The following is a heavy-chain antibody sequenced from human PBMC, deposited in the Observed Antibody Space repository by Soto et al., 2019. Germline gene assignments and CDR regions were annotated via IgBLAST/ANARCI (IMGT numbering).Heavy chain of an antibody. CDR3: ARCTRPARLGRAVPVWFDP. D-gene: IGHD2-15*01. CDR1: GGSISSSNW. J-gene: IGHJ5*02. V-gene: IGHV4-4*02. Sequence: PSETLSLTCAVSGGSISSSNWWSCVRQPPGKGLEWIGEIFHSGGTNYNLSLTSRVTISVDKSKNEFSLKLRSVTAADTADYYCARCTRPARLGRAVPVWFDPWGQGTLVTVSS. CDR2: IFHSGGT.